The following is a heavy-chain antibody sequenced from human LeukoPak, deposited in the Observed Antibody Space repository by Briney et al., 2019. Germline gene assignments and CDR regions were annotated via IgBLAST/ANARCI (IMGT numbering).Heavy chain of an antibody. J-gene: IGHJ4*02. CDR1: GGSFSGYY. D-gene: IGHD3-3*01. CDR3: ARARITIFGVVTYYFDY. Sequence: TSETLSLTCAVYGGSFSGYYWSWIRQPPGKGLEWIGEINHSGSTIYNPSLKSRVTISVDTSKNQFSLKLSSVTAADTAVYYCARARITIFGVVTYYFDYWGQGTLVTVSS. V-gene: IGHV4-34*01. CDR2: INHSGST.